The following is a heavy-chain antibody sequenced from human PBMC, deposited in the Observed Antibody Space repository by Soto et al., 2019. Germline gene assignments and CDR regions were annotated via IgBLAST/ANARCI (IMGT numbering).Heavy chain of an antibody. J-gene: IGHJ6*02. Sequence: GGYLRLSCAASGFTFSSYSMNWVRQSPGKGLEWVSSISSSSSYIYYADSVKGRFTISRDNAKNSLYLQMNSLRAEDTAVYYCARDHVVVPAALYSYYGMDVWGQGTTVTLSS. D-gene: IGHD2-2*01. CDR3: ARDHVVVPAALYSYYGMDV. V-gene: IGHV3-21*01. CDR1: GFTFSSYS. CDR2: ISSSSSYI.